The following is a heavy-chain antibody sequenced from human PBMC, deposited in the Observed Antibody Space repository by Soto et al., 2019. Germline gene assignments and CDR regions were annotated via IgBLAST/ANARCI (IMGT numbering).Heavy chain of an antibody. Sequence: PSETLSLTWAVSAGSTSPGRYPVSRLLHPQGKGLELIGYIYHSASTYYNPSLKSRVTISVDRSKNQLSLKLSSVTAADTAVYYCARVADYWGQGTLVTVS. V-gene: IGHV4-30-2*01. J-gene: IGHJ4*02. CDR2: IYHSAST. CDR3: ARVADY. CDR1: AGSTSPGRYP.